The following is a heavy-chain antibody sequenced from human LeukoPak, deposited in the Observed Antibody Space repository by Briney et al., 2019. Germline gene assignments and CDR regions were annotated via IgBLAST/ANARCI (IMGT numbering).Heavy chain of an antibody. V-gene: IGHV3-30*18. D-gene: IGHD2-21*02. CDR1: GFTFSNYG. J-gene: IGHJ4*02. CDR2: ISYDGRNK. CDR3: AKSAHLAYCGGDCFGDY. Sequence: GGSLRLSCAVSGFTFSNYGMHWVRQAPGKGLEWVAVISYDGRNKKYADSVKGRFTISRDNSKNTLDLQMISLRVEDTAVYYCAKSAHLAYCGGDCFGDYWGQGTLVAVSS.